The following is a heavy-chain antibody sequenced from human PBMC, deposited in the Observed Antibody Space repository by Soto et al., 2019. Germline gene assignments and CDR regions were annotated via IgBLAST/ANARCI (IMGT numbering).Heavy chain of an antibody. CDR2: ISGIGGGT. V-gene: IGHV3-23*01. Sequence: PGGSLRLSCAASGFTLSTFSMSWVRQAPGKGPEWVSGISGIGGGTYYADSVKGRFTISRDNSKHTLYLQINSLRAEDTAVYYCAKVLDIVVLPAAVAFDYWGQGTQVTV. CDR3: AKVLDIVVLPAAVAFDY. D-gene: IGHD2-2*01. CDR1: GFTLSTFS. J-gene: IGHJ4*02.